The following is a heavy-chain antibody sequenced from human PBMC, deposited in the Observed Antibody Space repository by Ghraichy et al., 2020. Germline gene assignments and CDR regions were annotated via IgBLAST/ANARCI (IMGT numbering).Heavy chain of an antibody. CDR1: GFTFSNYW. J-gene: IGHJ4*02. D-gene: IGHD2-21*02. V-gene: IGHV3-7*03. CDR2: IKEDGSEK. Sequence: GSLRLSCAASGFTFSNYWITWVRQAPGKGLEWVASIKEDGSEKYYVGSVKGRFTISRDNAKNSLYLQMDSLRADDAAVYYCARVHDSIDYWGQGTLVSVSS. CDR3: ARVHDSIDY.